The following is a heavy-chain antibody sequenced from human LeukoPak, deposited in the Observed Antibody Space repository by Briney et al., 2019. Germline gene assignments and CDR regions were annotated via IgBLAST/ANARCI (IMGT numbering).Heavy chain of an antibody. V-gene: IGHV1-2*02. D-gene: IGHD5-12*01. J-gene: IGHJ3*02. CDR1: GYTFSGFH. CDR3: ARLSWLRHAFDI. CDR2: INPNSGGT. Sequence: ASVKVSCKASGYTFSGFHIYWVRQAPGQGLEWMGWINPNSGGTNYAQKFQGRVTMTRDTSISTAYMELSRLRSDDTAVYYCARLSWLRHAFDIWGQGTMVTVSS.